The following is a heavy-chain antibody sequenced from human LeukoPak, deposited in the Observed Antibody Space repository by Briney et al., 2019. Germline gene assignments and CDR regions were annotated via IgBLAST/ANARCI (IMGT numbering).Heavy chain of an antibody. D-gene: IGHD3-10*01. CDR3: AREAAYYYGSGSYYIGY. Sequence: GASVKVSCKASGGTFSSYAISWVRQAPGQGLEWMGGIIPIFGTANYAQKFQGRVTITADESASTAYMELSSLRSEDTAVYYCAREAAYYYGSGSYYIGYWGQGTLVTVSS. V-gene: IGHV1-69*01. J-gene: IGHJ4*02. CDR2: IIPIFGTA. CDR1: GGTFSSYA.